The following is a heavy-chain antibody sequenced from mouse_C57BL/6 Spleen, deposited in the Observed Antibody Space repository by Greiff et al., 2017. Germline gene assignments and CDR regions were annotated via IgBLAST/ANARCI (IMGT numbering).Heavy chain of an antibody. V-gene: IGHV5-4*01. CDR2: ISDGGSYT. CDR3: ARSPITTVVAVPYFDY. Sequence: EVQGVESGGGLVKPGGSLKLSCAASGFTFSSYAMSWVRQTPEKRLEWVATISDGGSYTYYPDNVKGRFTISRDNAKNNLYLQMSHLKSEDTAMYYCARSPITTVVAVPYFDYWGQGTTLTVSS. CDR1: GFTFSSYA. D-gene: IGHD1-1*01. J-gene: IGHJ2*01.